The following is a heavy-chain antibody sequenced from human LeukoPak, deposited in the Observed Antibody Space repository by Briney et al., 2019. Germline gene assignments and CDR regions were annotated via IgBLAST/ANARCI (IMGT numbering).Heavy chain of an antibody. V-gene: IGHV3-30*03. CDR3: AMAVAGTDY. J-gene: IGHJ4*02. CDR1: GFTFSSYG. CDR2: ISYDGSNK. D-gene: IGHD6-19*01. Sequence: GGSLRLSCTASGFTFSSYGMHWVRQAPGKGLEWVAVISYDGSNKYYADSVKGRFTISRDNSKNTLYVQMNSLRAEDTAVYYCAMAVAGTDYWGQGTLVTVSS.